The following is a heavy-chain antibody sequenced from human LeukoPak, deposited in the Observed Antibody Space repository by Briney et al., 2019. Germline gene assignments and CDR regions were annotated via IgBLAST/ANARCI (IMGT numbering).Heavy chain of an antibody. CDR3: ARAGYFDWLLSAF. D-gene: IGHD3-9*01. J-gene: IGHJ4*02. V-gene: IGHV1-46*01. CDR2: INPSGGST. CDR1: GYTFTSYY. Sequence: ASVTVSCKASGYTFTSYYMHWVRQAPGQGLEWMGIINPSGGSTSYAQKFQGRVTMTRDTSMSTVYMELSSLRSEDTAVYYCARAGYFDWLLSAFWGQGTLVTVSS.